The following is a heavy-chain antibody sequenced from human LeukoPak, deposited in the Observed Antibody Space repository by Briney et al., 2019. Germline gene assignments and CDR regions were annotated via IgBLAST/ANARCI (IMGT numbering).Heavy chain of an antibody. CDR1: GFIVGDTH. J-gene: IGHJ6*03. CDR3: ARLQGYSLGYQYFYYMDV. CDR2: VYSGITT. V-gene: IGHV3-53*01. D-gene: IGHD5-18*01. Sequence: PGGSLRLSCAGSGFIVGDTHMTWVRQAPGKGLEWVSLVYSGITTHYADSVKGRFSISRDHSNNILYLQMNILRAEDTAVYYCARLQGYSLGYQYFYYMDVWGTGTTVTVSS.